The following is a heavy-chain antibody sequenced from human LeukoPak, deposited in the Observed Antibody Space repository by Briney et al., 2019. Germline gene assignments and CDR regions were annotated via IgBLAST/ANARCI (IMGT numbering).Heavy chain of an antibody. CDR1: GGSISSSSYY. CDR2: IYYSGST. J-gene: IGHJ4*02. Sequence: SETLSLTCTVSGGSISSSSYYWGWIRQPPGKGLEWIGSIYYSGSTYYNPSLKRRVTISVDTSKNQFSLKLSSVTAADTAVYYCARVFNWSYYFDYWGQGTLVTVSS. CDR3: ARVFNWSYYFDY. D-gene: IGHD3-3*01. V-gene: IGHV4-39*07.